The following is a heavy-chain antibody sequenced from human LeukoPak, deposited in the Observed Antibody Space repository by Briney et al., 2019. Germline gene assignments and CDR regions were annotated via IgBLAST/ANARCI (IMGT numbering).Heavy chain of an antibody. D-gene: IGHD3-22*01. J-gene: IGHJ5*02. CDR3: ARDGTYYYDSSGYYLEGWFDP. Sequence: SQTLSLTCAISGDSVSSNSAAWNWIRQSPSRGLEWLGRTYYRSKWYNDYAVSVKSRITINPDTSKNQFSLQLNSVTPEDTAVYYCARDGTYYYDSSGYYLEGWFDPWGQGTLVTVSS. CDR2: TYYRSKWYN. V-gene: IGHV6-1*01. CDR1: GDSVSSNSAA.